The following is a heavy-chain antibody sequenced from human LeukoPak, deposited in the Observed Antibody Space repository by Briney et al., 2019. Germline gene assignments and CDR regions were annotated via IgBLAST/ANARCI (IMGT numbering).Heavy chain of an antibody. Sequence: PSETLSLTCAVYGGSFSSYYWSWIRQPAGKGLEWIGRIYTSGSTNYNPSLKSRVTISVDTSKNQFSLKLSSVTAADTAVYYCARETKQLEKTAWGQGTLVTVSS. CDR2: IYTSGST. J-gene: IGHJ5*02. D-gene: IGHD1-1*01. V-gene: IGHV4-4*07. CDR3: ARETKQLEKTA. CDR1: GGSFSSYY.